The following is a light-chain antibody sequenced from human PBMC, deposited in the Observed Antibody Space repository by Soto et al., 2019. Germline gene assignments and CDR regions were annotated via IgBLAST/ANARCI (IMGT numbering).Light chain of an antibody. CDR3: PWSVNPPLT. CDR1: QDIANY. Sequence: HASQDIANYLNWYQQKAGRAPKFLIYDASNLETGVPSRFSGSGSGTDLTSTMICLQRDATEPHYRPWSVNPPLTFGGGTKVDIK. J-gene: IGKJ4*01. V-gene: IGKV1-33*01. CDR2: DAS.